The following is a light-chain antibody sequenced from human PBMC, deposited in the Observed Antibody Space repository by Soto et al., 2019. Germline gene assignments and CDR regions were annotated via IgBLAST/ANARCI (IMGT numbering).Light chain of an antibody. CDR1: QDIRGA. V-gene: IGKV1-13*02. CDR2: DVS. J-gene: IGKJ5*01. CDR3: QQFNSYPIT. Sequence: AIQLTQSPSSLSASVGDRVTITCRASQDIRGALAWYHQKSGKAPKMLIYDVSTLESGVPLRFSGSSSGTDFTLTISSLHPVDFATYYCQQFNSYPITFGQGTRLEIK.